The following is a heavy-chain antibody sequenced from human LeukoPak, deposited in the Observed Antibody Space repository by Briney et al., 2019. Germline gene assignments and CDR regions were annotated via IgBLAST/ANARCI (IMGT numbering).Heavy chain of an antibody. Sequence: ASVKVSCKASGYTFTSYGISWVRQAPGQGREWMGWISAYNGNTKYAQKLQGRVTMTTDTSTSTAYMELRTLRSDDTAVYYCARGLPESGYSYGYGSYYFDYWGQGTLVTVSS. D-gene: IGHD5-18*01. CDR3: ARGLPESGYSYGYGSYYFDY. CDR2: ISAYNGNT. J-gene: IGHJ4*02. CDR1: GYTFTSYG. V-gene: IGHV1-18*01.